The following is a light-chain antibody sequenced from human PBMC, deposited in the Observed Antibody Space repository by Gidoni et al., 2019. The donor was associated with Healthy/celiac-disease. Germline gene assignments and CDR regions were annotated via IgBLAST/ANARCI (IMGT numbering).Light chain of an antibody. CDR2: EVS. Sequence: QSALPQPAPVSASPGQSITLSCTGTSSDVGSYNLVSWYQQHPGKAPTLMIYEVSQRPAGVSNRFSGAKSGNTASLTISGLQAEDEADYSCCSYAGSSTVVFGGGTKLTVL. CDR1: SSDVGSYNL. CDR3: CSYAGSSTVV. J-gene: IGLJ2*01. V-gene: IGLV2-23*02.